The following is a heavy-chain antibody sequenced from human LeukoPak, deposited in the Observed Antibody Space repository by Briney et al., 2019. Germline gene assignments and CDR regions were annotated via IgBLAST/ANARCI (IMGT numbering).Heavy chain of an antibody. D-gene: IGHD3-10*01. CDR2: IIPIFGIA. CDR3: ASEDYGSGRNKYYFDY. CDR1: GGTFSSYA. V-gene: IGHV1-69*04. J-gene: IGHJ4*02. Sequence: SVKVSCKASGGTFSSYAISWVRQAPGQGLEWVGRIIPIFGIANYAQNVQGRVTITADKSTSTAYMELSSLRSEDTAVYYCASEDYGSGRNKYYFDYWGQGTLVTVSS.